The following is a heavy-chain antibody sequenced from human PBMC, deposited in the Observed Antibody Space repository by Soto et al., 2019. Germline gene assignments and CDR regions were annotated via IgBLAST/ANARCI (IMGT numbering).Heavy chain of an antibody. CDR3: AVSRDGYSMDV. V-gene: IGHV4-39*07. D-gene: IGHD2-2*01. J-gene: IGHJ6*02. CDR2: VSFTGTT. Sequence: SETLSLTCSVSGGSINNNYYYWGWVRQPPGKGLEWIGSVSFTGTTYYSPSLKSRVTISVDTSKDQFSLKLSSVTAADTAVYYCAVSRDGYSMDVWGQGTTVTVSS. CDR1: GGSINNNYYY.